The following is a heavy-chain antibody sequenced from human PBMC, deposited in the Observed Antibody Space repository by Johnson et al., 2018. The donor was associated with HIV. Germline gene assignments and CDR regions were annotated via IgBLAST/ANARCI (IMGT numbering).Heavy chain of an antibody. CDR1: GFAFSSYG. CDR3: AKERSTYYNFWSGRAGNDGFDI. Sequence: QVYLVESGGGVVQPGGSLRLSCVASGFAFSSYGMHWVRQAPGKGLEWVSFIRYDGGNKSYGDSVKGRFTISRDNSKNTRYVQMMSLRAEDTAVYYCAKERSTYYNFWSGRAGNDGFDIWGQGTMVTVSS. J-gene: IGHJ3*02. D-gene: IGHD3-3*01. CDR2: IRYDGGNK. V-gene: IGHV3-30*02.